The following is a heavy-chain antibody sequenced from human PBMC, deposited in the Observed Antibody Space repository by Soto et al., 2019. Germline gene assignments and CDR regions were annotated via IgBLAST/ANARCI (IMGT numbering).Heavy chain of an antibody. Sequence: PGGSLRLSCSPSGSIFPNYMSWVRQAPGRGLEWIAYISLRDSFTDYAASVRGRFTVSGDVASNSMYLRMVSLRVEDTAVYYCANHPGGFPNGVDPWGQGTLVTVSS. CDR3: ANHPGGFPNGVDP. CDR2: ISLRDSFT. V-gene: IGHV3-11*06. D-gene: IGHD2-8*01. CDR1: GSIFPNY. J-gene: IGHJ5*02.